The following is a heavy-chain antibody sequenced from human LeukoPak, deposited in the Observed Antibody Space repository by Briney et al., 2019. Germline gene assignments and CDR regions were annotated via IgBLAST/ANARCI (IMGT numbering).Heavy chain of an antibody. Sequence: GGSLRLSCAASGFTVSSNYMSWVRQAPGKGLEWVSIIYSGSRTYYADSVKGRFTISRDNSKNTVYLQMNSLRAEDTAVYYCARANSATIPGADPWGQGTLVTVSS. D-gene: IGHD1-26*01. CDR1: GFTVSSNY. J-gene: IGHJ5*02. CDR2: IYSGSRT. V-gene: IGHV3-53*01. CDR3: ARANSATIPGADP.